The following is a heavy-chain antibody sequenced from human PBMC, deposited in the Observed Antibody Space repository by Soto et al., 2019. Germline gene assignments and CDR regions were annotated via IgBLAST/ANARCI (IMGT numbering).Heavy chain of an antibody. CDR3: VRMNADSYQFYYAMDV. CDR1: GFSLTTGRMG. J-gene: IGHJ6*02. Sequence: QVTLKESGPVLVKPTETLTLTCTVSGFSLTTGRMGVSWIRQPPGKALEWLAHIFSDAERSSSTSMQSRLTISKDTSGSQVVLSMTNVDPVDTGTYYCVRMNADSYQFYYAMDVWGHGTTVTVSS. D-gene: IGHD2-2*01. V-gene: IGHV2-26*01. CDR2: IFSDAER.